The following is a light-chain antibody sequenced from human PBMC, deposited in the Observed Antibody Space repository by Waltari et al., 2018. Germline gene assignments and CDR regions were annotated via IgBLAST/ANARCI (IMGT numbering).Light chain of an antibody. CDR2: VNS. CDR1: SSNIGSNY. J-gene: IGLJ3*02. CDR3: LAWDDSLSGPV. Sequence: QSVLTQPPSASGTAGQRVTISCSGSSSNIGSNYVYWYLQLPGSAPKLRIYVNSQQPSGVPDRFSVSKSGTSASLAISGLRSEDEADYYCLAWDDSLSGPVFGGGTKLTVL. V-gene: IGLV1-47*01.